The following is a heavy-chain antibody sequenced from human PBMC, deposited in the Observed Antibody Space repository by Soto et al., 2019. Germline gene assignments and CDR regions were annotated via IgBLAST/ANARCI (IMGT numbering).Heavy chain of an antibody. D-gene: IGHD2-15*01. CDR2: IKQDGSEK. Sequence: GGSLRLSCAASGFTFSSYWMSWVRQAPGKGLEWVANIKQDGSEKYYVDSVKGRFTISRDNAKSSLYLQMNSLRAEDTAVYYCARVWGYCSGGSCSLDYWGQGTLVTVSS. V-gene: IGHV3-7*01. J-gene: IGHJ4*02. CDR1: GFTFSSYW. CDR3: ARVWGYCSGGSCSLDY.